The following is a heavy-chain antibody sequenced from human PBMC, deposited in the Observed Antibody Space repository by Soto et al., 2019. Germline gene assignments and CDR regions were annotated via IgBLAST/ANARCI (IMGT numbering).Heavy chain of an antibody. CDR3: ARDLRFQGHDYADYLGYGMDV. CDR1: GGSISPYY. V-gene: IGHV4-59*01. J-gene: IGHJ6*02. CDR2: IYYSGRT. Sequence: SETLSLTCTVSGGSISPYYWSWIRQPPGKGLEWIGFIYYSGRTSYNPSLKSRVTISVDTSKNQFSLNLSSVTAADTAVYYCARDLRFQGHDYADYLGYGMDVWGQGTTVTVS. D-gene: IGHD4-17*01.